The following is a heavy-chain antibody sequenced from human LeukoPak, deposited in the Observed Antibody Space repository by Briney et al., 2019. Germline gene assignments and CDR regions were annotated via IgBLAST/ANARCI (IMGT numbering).Heavy chain of an antibody. CDR2: INPNSGGT. CDR1: GYTFTGYY. J-gene: IGHJ5*02. CDR3: AREWELAHNWFDP. Sequence: ASVKVSCKASGYTFTGYYMHWVRQAPGQGLEWMGWINPNSGGTNYAQKFQGRVTMTRDTSISTAYMELSRLRSDDTAVYYCAREWELAHNWFDPWGQGTLVTVSS. V-gene: IGHV1-2*02. D-gene: IGHD1-26*01.